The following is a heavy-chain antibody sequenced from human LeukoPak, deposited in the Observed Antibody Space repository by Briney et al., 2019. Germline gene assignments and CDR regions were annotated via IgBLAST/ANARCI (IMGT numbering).Heavy chain of an antibody. J-gene: IGHJ4*02. V-gene: IGHV3-48*03. CDR1: GFTFSSYE. CDR2: ISSSGSTI. D-gene: IGHD6-19*01. Sequence: GGSLRLSCAASGFTFSSYEMNWVRQAPGKGLEWVSYISSSGSTIYYTDSVKGRLTISRDNAKNSLYLQMNSLRAEDTAVYYCAISDSGWFDYWGQGTLVTVSS. CDR3: AISDSGWFDY.